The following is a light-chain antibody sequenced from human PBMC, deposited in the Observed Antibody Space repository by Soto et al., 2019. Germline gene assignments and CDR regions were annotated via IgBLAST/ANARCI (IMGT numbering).Light chain of an antibody. CDR3: SSYTSSSTVV. CDR1: SSDVGGYNY. CDR2: DVT. J-gene: IGLJ2*01. V-gene: IGLV2-14*01. Sequence: QSVLTQPASVSGSPGQSITISCTGTSSDVGGYNYVSWYQQHPGNAPKLIIYDVTNRPSGVSNRFSASKSGNTASLTISGIQAEDEADYYCSSYTSSSTVVFGGGTKLTVL.